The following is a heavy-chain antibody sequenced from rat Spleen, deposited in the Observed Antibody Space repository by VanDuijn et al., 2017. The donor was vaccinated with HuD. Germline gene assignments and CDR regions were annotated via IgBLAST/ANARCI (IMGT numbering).Heavy chain of an antibody. V-gene: IGHV5S10*01. CDR3: ASRSYGSYVGFAY. J-gene: IGHJ3*01. D-gene: IGHD1-8*01. Sequence: EVQLVESGGGLVQPGRSLKLSCVASGFTFSDYNMAWVRQAPKKGLEWVATIIYDGTRAFYRDSVKGRFTISRDNAKSTLYLQMDSLRSEDTATYYCASRSYGSYVGFAYWGQGTLVTVSS. CDR2: IIYDGTRA. CDR1: GFTFSDYN.